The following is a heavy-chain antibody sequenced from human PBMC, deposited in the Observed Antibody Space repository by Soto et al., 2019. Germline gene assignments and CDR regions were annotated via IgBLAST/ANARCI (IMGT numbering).Heavy chain of an antibody. CDR3: ARHYSSSSVGYHYGMDV. D-gene: IGHD6-6*01. J-gene: IGHJ6*02. V-gene: IGHV5-51*01. CDR2: IYPGDSDT. Sequence: GESLKISCKGSGYSFTSYWIGWVRQMPGKGLEWMGIIYPGDSDTRYSPSFQGQVTISADKSISTAYLQWSSLKASDTAMYYCARHYSSSSVGYHYGMDVWGQGTTVTVSS. CDR1: GYSFTSYW.